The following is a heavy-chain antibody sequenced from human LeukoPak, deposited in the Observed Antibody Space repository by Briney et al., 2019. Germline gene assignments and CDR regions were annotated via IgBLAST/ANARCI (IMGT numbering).Heavy chain of an antibody. J-gene: IGHJ4*02. Sequence: SGTLSLTCGVSGGSVDITNYWSWVRQAPGKGLEWIGEIAHDGTTNYNPSLRSRVAMSFDRANNQFSLSLTSVTAADTAVYYCTREDRPYCPFAYWGQGVLVTVSS. CDR3: TREDRPYCPFAY. CDR2: IAHDGTT. V-gene: IGHV4-4*02. CDR1: GGSVDITNY. D-gene: IGHD1-26*01.